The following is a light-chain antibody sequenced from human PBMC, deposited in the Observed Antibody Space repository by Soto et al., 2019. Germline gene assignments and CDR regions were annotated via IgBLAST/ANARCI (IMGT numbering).Light chain of an antibody. V-gene: IGKV3-20*01. CDR1: QSVSSSY. Sequence: EIVLTQSPGTLSLSPGERATLSCRASQSVSSSYLAWYQQKPGQAPRLLIYGASSRATGIPDRFRGSGSGTDFTLTISRLAPEDFAVYYCQQYGSSSGTFGQGTKPEIK. CDR3: QQYGSSSGT. J-gene: IGKJ2*01. CDR2: GAS.